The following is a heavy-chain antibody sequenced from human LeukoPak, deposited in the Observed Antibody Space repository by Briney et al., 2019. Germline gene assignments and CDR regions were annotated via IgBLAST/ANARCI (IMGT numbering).Heavy chain of an antibody. V-gene: IGHV3-9*01. CDR1: GVNFDDYA. CDR3: AGGDRNGWYFYY. J-gene: IGHJ4*02. D-gene: IGHD6-19*01. Sequence: GGSLRLSCAASGVNFDDYAMHWVRQSPGTGLEWVAGLNWDSRSMAYADSVKGRFTISRDNAKNSLYLQMSSLRAEDTALYLCAGGDRNGWYFYYWGQGTLVTVSS. CDR2: LNWDSRSM.